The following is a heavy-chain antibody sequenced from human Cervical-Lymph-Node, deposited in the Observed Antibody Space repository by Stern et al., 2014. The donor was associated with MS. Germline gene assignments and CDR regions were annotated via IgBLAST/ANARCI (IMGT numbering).Heavy chain of an antibody. D-gene: IGHD5/OR15-5a*01. J-gene: IGHJ5*01. V-gene: IGHV4-61*02. Sequence: QLQLQESGPGLVKPSQTLSLTCTVSGGSISSGSHYWSWIRQPAGKGLEWVGRIYTTESVDYTPSFRGRVPMSVATSKDQFSLELRSVTAADTAMYYCAREWIYEVSWFDSWGQGSLVIVSS. CDR2: IYTTESV. CDR3: AREWIYEVSWFDS. CDR1: GGSISSGSHY.